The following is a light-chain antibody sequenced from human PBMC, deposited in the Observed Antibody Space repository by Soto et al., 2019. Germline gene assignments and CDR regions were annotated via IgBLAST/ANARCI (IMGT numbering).Light chain of an antibody. Sequence: DIVMTQSPLPLPVTPGEPASISCRSSQSLLHSNGYNYLDWYLQKPGQSPQLLIYLGSNRAPGVPDRFSASGSGTDFTLKISRVEAEDVGVYYCMQALQTPTFGGGTRVEMK. CDR1: QSLLHSNGYNY. J-gene: IGKJ4*01. CDR3: MQALQTPT. V-gene: IGKV2-28*01. CDR2: LGS.